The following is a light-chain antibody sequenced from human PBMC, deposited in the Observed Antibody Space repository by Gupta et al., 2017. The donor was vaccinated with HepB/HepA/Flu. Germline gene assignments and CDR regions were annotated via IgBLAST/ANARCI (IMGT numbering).Light chain of an antibody. CDR3: QSFDGSLSSYV. Sequence: QSVLTQPPLVSGAPGQRVTIPCTGRSSDIGAGYDVHWYHQVPGAAPRLLISGNNDRPAGVPDRVSASKSGTSASLAIAGLHDEDEGDYYCQSFDGSLSSYVFGTGTKVTVL. J-gene: IGLJ1*01. CDR1: SSDIGAGYD. CDR2: GNN. V-gene: IGLV1-40*01.